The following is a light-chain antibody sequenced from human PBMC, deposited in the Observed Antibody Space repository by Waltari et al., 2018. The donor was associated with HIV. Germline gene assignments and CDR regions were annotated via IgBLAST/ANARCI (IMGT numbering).Light chain of an antibody. V-gene: IGLV3-1*01. CDR1: TLRKRF. CDR2: QDS. Sequence: YELTQSPPVSVSPGPTARISCSGATLRKRFVSWHQQRPGQSPVMVIYQDSERPSGIPERFSGSNSENTATLTISGTQAMDEADYYCQAWDNNIAVFGGGTKLTVL. J-gene: IGLJ2*01. CDR3: QAWDNNIAV.